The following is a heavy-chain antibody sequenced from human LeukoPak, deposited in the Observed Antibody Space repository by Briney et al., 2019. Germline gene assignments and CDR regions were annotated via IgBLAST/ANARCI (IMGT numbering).Heavy chain of an antibody. V-gene: IGHV1-2*02. J-gene: IGHJ4*02. CDR2: INPNSGGT. Sequence: ASVKVSCKASGYTFTGYYMHWVRQAPGQGLEWMGWINPNSGGTNYAQKFQGRVTMTRDTSISTAYMELSRLRSDDTAVYYCARESGYDILTGFDYWGQGTLVTVSS. CDR3: ARESGYDILTGFDY. CDR1: GYTFTGYY. D-gene: IGHD3-9*01.